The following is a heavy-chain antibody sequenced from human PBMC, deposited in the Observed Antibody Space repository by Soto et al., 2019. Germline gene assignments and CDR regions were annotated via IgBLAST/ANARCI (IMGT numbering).Heavy chain of an antibody. CDR2: IIPIFGTA. D-gene: IGHD2-8*01. Sequence: QVQLVQSGAEVKKPGSSVKVSCKASGGTFSSYAISWVRPAPGQGLEWMGGIIPIFGTANYAQKFQGRVTITADESTSTAYMELSSLRSEDTAVYYCARFKRYCTNGVCCARGGDDAVDIWGQGTMVTVSS. CDR3: ARFKRYCTNGVCCARGGDDAVDI. J-gene: IGHJ3*02. CDR1: GGTFSSYA. V-gene: IGHV1-69*12.